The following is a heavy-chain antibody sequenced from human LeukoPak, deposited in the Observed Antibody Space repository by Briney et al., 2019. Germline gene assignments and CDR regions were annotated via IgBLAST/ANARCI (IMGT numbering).Heavy chain of an antibody. D-gene: IGHD3-10*01. CDR3: LRMSNGGSFYDY. Sequence: PGGSLRLSCEASGFNFSSYWMHWVRQAPGRGLVWISRVNPDGIITTYADSVKSRFTISRDNAKNTLYLKMNSLRLEDAALYYCLRMSNGGSFYDYWGQGALVTVSS. CDR1: GFNFSSYW. CDR2: VNPDGIIT. J-gene: IGHJ4*02. V-gene: IGHV3-74*01.